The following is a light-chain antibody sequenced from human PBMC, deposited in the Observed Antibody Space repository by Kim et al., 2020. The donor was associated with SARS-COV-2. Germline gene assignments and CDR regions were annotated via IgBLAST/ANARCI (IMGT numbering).Light chain of an antibody. CDR3: QQHDNLPPT. CDR1: QDISKY. V-gene: IGKV1-33*01. CDR2: DAS. Sequence: ASVGDRVTITCQESQDISKYLNWYQQKPGKAPKLLIYDASNLESGVPSRFSGSGSGTYFTFTISSLQPEDIATYFCQQHDNLPPTFGQGTRLEIK. J-gene: IGKJ5*01.